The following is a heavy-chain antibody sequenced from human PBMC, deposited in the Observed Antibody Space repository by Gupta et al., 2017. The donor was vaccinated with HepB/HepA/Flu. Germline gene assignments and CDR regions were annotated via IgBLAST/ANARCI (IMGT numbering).Heavy chain of an antibody. Sequence: QVQLQESGPGMVKPSETLSLTCTVSGGSVRNDYWNWIRQPPGKGLEWIGHIHYTGTTNYNPSLKSRVTIAGDSSKNQVSLRLSSVTAADTAVYFCARGNGWHYYGGQGTLVAVSS. CDR2: IHYTGTT. D-gene: IGHD6-19*01. J-gene: IGHJ4*02. CDR3: ARGNGWHYY. CDR1: GGSVRNDY. V-gene: IGHV4-59*08.